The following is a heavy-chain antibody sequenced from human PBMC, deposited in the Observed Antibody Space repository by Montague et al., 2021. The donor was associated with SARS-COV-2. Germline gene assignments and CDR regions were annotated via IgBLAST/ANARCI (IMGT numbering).Heavy chain of an antibody. J-gene: IGHJ3*02. D-gene: IGHD6-13*01. CDR3: ARVGRCSSWYEVAFDI. CDR2: IYNSGST. V-gene: IGHV4-59*01. CDR1: GGSISRYS. Sequence: SETLSLTCTVAGGSISRYSWTWIRQPSGKGLEWSGYIYNSGSTNYNPSLTSRVTISVDTSKNQLSLKLSSVAAADTAAYYCARVGRCSSWYEVAFDIWGQGTMVTVSS.